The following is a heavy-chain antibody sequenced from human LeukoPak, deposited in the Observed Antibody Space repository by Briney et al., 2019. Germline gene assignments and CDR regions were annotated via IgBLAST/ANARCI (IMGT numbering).Heavy chain of an antibody. CDR3: AKDLTSVYDAFNI. J-gene: IGHJ3*02. CDR2: ISGDGVRT. Sequence: GGSLRLSCAASGFTFDEYAIHWVRQAPGKGLEWVSLISGDGVRTFYTDSVKGRFTISRDNSKNSLYLQMNSLRTEDTALYYCAKDLTSVYDAFNIWGPGTMVTVSS. V-gene: IGHV3-43*02. CDR1: GFTFDEYA.